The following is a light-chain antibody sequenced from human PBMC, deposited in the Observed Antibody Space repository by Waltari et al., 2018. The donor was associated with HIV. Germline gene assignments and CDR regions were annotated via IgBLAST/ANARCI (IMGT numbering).Light chain of an antibody. CDR2: GKN. V-gene: IGLV3-19*01. Sequence: SSELTQDPAVSVALGQTVRITCQGDSLRSYYASWYQQKPGQAPVLVIYGKNNMPSVIPDRFSRSSSGNTASWTIAGAQAEDEADYYCNSRDSSGNHVFGGGTKLTVL. CDR1: SLRSYY. J-gene: IGLJ3*02. CDR3: NSRDSSGNHV.